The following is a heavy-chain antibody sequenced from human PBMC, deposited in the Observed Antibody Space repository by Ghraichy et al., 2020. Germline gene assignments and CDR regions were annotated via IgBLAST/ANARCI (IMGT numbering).Heavy chain of an antibody. CDR1: GFTFSSYS. V-gene: IGHV3-21*01. D-gene: IGHD4-17*01. J-gene: IGHJ3*02. CDR2: ISSSSSYI. CDR3: ARGSEFGVTTHFDI. Sequence: GGSLRLSCAASGFTFSSYSMNWVRQAPVKGLEWVSSISSSSSYIYYADSVKGRFTISRDNAKNSLYLQMNSLRAEDTAVYYCARGSEFGVTTHFDIWGQGTMVTVSS.